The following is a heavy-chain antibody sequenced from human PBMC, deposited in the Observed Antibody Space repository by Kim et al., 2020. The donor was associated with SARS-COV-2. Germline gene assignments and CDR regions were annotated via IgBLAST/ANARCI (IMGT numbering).Heavy chain of an antibody. CDR1: GGSFSGYY. J-gene: IGHJ6*03. Sequence: SETLSLTCAVYGGSFSGYYWSWIRQPPGKGLEWIGEINHSGSTNYNPSLKSRVTISVDTSKNQFSLKLSSVTAADTAVYYCARGRGHWYNYYYMDVWGKGTTVTVSS. CDR2: INHSGST. CDR3: ARGRGHWYNYYYMDV. D-gene: IGHD1-1*01. V-gene: IGHV4-34*01.